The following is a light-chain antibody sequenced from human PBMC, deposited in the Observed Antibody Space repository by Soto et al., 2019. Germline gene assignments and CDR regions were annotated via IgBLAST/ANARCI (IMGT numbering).Light chain of an antibody. CDR3: QQYTSSPWT. Sequence: EIVLTQSPGTLSLSPGEIATLSCRASQSVDSSHLAWYQQKSGQAPRVLIYATSSRATGIPDRFSGSGSGTDFTLTISRLEPEDFAVYYCQQYTSSPWTFGQGTKVEIK. CDR1: QSVDSSH. V-gene: IGKV3-20*01. J-gene: IGKJ1*01. CDR2: ATS.